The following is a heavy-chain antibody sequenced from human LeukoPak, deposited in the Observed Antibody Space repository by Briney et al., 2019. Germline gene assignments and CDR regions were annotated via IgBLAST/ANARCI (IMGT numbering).Heavy chain of an antibody. CDR2: IIPILGTA. CDR1: GGTFSSYA. D-gene: IGHD3-22*01. Sequence: GASVKVSCKASGGTFSSYAISWVRQAPGQGLEWMGRIIPILGTANYAQKLQGRVTITTDESTSTAYMELSSLRSEDTAVYYCARGTIPNYYDSSGYLPFDYWGQGTLVTVSS. V-gene: IGHV1-69*11. J-gene: IGHJ4*02. CDR3: ARGTIPNYYDSSGYLPFDY.